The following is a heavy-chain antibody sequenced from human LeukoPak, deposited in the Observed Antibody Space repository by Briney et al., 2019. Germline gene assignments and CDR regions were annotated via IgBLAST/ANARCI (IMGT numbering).Heavy chain of an antibody. V-gene: IGHV3-21*01. CDR1: GFTFSSYS. D-gene: IGHD6-19*01. CDR3: ASSIAVAGRGY. Sequence: GGSLRLSCAASGFTFSSYSMNWVRQAPGKGLEWVPSISSSSSYIYYADSVKGRFTISRDNAKNSLYLQMNGLRAEDTAVYYCASSIAVAGRGYWGQGTLVTVSS. J-gene: IGHJ4*02. CDR2: ISSSSSYI.